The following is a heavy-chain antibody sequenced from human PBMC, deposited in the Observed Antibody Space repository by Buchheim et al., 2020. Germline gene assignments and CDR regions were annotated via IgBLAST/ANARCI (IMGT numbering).Heavy chain of an antibody. CDR2: ISYDGSNK. J-gene: IGHJ4*02. Sequence: QVQLVESGGGVVQPGRSLRLSCAASGFTFNSYAMHWVRQAPGKGLEWVAVISYDGSNKYYADSVKGRFTISRDNSKNTLYLQMNSLRAEDTAVYYCARDLFGYYYDSSGYYPGDYWGQGTL. CDR3: ARDLFGYYYDSSGYYPGDY. V-gene: IGHV3-30*04. D-gene: IGHD3-22*01. CDR1: GFTFNSYA.